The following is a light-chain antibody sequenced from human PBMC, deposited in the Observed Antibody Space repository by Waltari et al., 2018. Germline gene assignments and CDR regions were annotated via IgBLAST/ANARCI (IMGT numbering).Light chain of an antibody. Sequence: EIVLTQSPGTLSLSPGERATLSGRASQTVTYHFLNWYQQKPGQAPRLLIPGASSRATGIPDRFSGSGSGTDFTLTISRLEPDDFAVYYCQQYDGLVLTFGGGTKVEI. J-gene: IGKJ4*01. CDR2: GAS. V-gene: IGKV3-20*01. CDR3: QQYDGLVLT. CDR1: QTVTYHF.